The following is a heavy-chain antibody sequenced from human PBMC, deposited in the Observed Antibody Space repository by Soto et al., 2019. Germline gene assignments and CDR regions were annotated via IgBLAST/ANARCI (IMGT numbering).Heavy chain of an antibody. J-gene: IGHJ4*02. CDR2: ISSSGSTI. V-gene: IGHV3-11*01. Sequence: PGGSLRLSCAASGFPFSDYYMSWIRQAPGKGLEWVSYISSSGSTIYYADSVKGRFTISRDDAKNSLYLQMNSLRAEDTAVYYCARGIAVAGNLFDYWGQGTLVTVSS. D-gene: IGHD6-19*01. CDR3: ARGIAVAGNLFDY. CDR1: GFPFSDYY.